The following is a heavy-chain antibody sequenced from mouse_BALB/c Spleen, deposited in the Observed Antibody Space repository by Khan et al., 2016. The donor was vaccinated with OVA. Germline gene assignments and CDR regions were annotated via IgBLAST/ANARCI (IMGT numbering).Heavy chain of an antibody. V-gene: IGHV14-3*02. CDR1: GFNIRDTH. CDR3: ALDYDNGGGDWYFDV. D-gene: IGHD2-4*01. CDR2: IDPVSVNG. J-gene: IGHJ1*01. Sequence: VQLQQSGAELVKPGASVKLSCTTSGFNIRDTHIHWVKQRPEQGLEWIGRIDPVSVNGKNAPKFQGKATLTSDTSSNTAYLQLSSLTSADTAVYCWALDYDNGGGDWYFDVWGEGSTVTVSS.